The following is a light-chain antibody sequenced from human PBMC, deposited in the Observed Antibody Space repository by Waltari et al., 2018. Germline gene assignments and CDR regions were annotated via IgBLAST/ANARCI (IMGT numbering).Light chain of an antibody. V-gene: IGLV1-51*02. CDR1: SPNIGNHY. J-gene: IGLJ7*01. Sequence: QSGLPQPPSLSAAPGQKVTISCPGTSPNIGNHYVSWYQQIPGTVPKLLSYENYKRPSGIPDRFSGSRSGTSATLVITGLLTGDEADYYCGTWDSSLSGAVFGGGTHLTVL. CDR3: GTWDSSLSGAV. CDR2: ENY.